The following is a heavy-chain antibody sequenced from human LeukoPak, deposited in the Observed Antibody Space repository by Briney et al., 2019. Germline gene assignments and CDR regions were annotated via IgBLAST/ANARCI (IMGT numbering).Heavy chain of an antibody. Sequence: SETLSLTCAVYGGSFSGYYWSWIRQPPGKGLEWIGEINHSGSTNYNPSLKSRVTMSVDTSKNQFSLKLSSVTAPDTAVYYCARLGSSWFDPWGQGTLVTVSS. J-gene: IGHJ5*02. V-gene: IGHV4-34*01. D-gene: IGHD6-13*01. CDR1: GGSFSGYY. CDR2: INHSGST. CDR3: ARLGSSWFDP.